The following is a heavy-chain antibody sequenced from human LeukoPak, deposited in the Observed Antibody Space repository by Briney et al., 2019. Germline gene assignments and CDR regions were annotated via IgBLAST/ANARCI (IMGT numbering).Heavy chain of an antibody. CDR1: GFDFSSNW. J-gene: IGHJ4*02. CDR3: ARRGESASYGDYRFDY. Sequence: GGSLRLSCAASGFDFSSNWMHWVRQAPGRGLEWVSAISGSSGLTYYADSVKGRFTISRDNSKNTLFLQMNSLRAEDTAVYYCARRGESASYGDYRFDYWGQGTLVTVSS. CDR2: ISGSSGLT. V-gene: IGHV3-23*01. D-gene: IGHD4-17*01.